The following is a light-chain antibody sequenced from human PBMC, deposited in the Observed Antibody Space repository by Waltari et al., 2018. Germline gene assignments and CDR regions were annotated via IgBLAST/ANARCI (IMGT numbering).Light chain of an antibody. V-gene: IGKV2-28*01. CDR1: QSLLHSNGYNY. CDR3: MQALEIPWT. J-gene: IGKJ1*01. Sequence: DVVVTQSPLSLPVTPGEPASISCRSSQSLLHSNGYNYLDWYLLKPGQSPQPLIYLGSNRASGVPDRFSGSGSGTDFTLKISRVEAEDVGVYYCMQALEIPWTFGQGTKVEIK. CDR2: LGS.